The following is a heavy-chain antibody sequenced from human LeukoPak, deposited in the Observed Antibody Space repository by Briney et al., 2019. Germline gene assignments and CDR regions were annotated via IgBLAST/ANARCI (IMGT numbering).Heavy chain of an antibody. CDR3: ARDDDNYYGMDV. D-gene: IGHD3-9*01. CDR2: IYYSGST. Sequence: PSGTLSLTCAVSGGSISSGGYYWSWIRQHPGKGLEWIGYIYYSGSTYYNPSLKSRVTISVDTSKNQFSLKLSSVTAADTAVYYCARDDDNYYGMDVWGQGTTVTVSS. CDR1: GGSISSGGYY. V-gene: IGHV4-31*11. J-gene: IGHJ6*02.